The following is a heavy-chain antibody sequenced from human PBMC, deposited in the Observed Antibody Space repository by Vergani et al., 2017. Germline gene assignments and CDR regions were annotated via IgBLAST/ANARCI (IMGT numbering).Heavy chain of an antibody. CDR3: ARHSXVEWLVKLGWIDP. CDR1: GASIRSSNYY. V-gene: IGHV4-39*01. J-gene: IGHJ5*02. D-gene: IGHD6-19*01. CDR2: IYYSGST. Sequence: QLQLQESGPGLVKPAATLSLTCSVSGASIRSSNYYWGWIRQPPGNGLEWIASIYYSGSTYYNPSLKSRVTISVDTSKNQFSLKLSSVTAADTAVYFCARHSXVEWLVKLGWIDPWGQGILVTVSS.